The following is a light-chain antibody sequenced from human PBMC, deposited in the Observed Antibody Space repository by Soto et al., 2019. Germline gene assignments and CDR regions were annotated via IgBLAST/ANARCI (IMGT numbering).Light chain of an antibody. CDR2: GAT. J-gene: IGKJ3*01. V-gene: IGKV3-20*01. Sequence: EIVLTQSPGTLSMSPGERATLSCRASQSVSSRYVAWHQQKPGQAPRLLLSGATNRATGIPDRFSGSGSGTDFTLTISRLEPEDFAVYYWQQYSNSPFTFGPGTKVEIK. CDR1: QSVSSRY. CDR3: QQYSNSPFT.